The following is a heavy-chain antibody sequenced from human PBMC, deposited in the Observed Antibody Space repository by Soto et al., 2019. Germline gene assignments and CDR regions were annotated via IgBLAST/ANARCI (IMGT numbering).Heavy chain of an antibody. CDR2: VYFSGRT. V-gene: IGHV4-61*01. Sequence: SETLSLTCTVSGVSVSSGSYYWSWIRQPPGKGLEWIGFVYFSGRTNYHPSLKSRVTISLDTSKNQFSLRLNSVTAADTAVYYCARLGFEFGELFDKYYYYGMDVWGQGTTVTVSS. CDR3: ARLGFEFGELFDKYYYYGMDV. J-gene: IGHJ6*02. D-gene: IGHD3-10*01. CDR1: GVSVSSGSYY.